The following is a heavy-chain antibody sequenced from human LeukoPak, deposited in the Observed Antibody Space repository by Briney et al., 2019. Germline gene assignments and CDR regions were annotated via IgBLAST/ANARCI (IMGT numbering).Heavy chain of an antibody. CDR1: GYTFTGYY. Sequence: ASVKVSRKASGYTFTGYYMHWVRQAPGQGLEWMGWINPNSGGTNYAQKFQGRVTMTRDTSISTAYMELSRLRSDDTAVYYCARPTRSGGSGYESFDYWGQGTLVTVSS. CDR3: ARPTRSGGSGYESFDY. D-gene: IGHD5-18*01. CDR2: INPNSGGT. J-gene: IGHJ4*02. V-gene: IGHV1-2*02.